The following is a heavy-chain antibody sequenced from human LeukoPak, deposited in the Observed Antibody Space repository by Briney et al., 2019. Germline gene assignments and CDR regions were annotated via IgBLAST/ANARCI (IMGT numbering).Heavy chain of an antibody. CDR1: GNTFTDLS. J-gene: IGHJ4*02. Sequence: ASVKVSCKVSGNTFTDLSMNWVRQAPGKGLEWMGGFDPEDVETIYAQKFQGRVTMTEDTPTATAYMELSSLRPDDTAAYYCATDFYRGRQFDYWGREPWSPSPQ. D-gene: IGHD2/OR15-2a*01. CDR2: FDPEDVET. V-gene: IGHV1-24*01. CDR3: ATDFYRGRQFDY.